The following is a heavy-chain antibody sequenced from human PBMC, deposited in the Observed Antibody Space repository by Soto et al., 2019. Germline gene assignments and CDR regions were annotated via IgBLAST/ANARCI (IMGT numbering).Heavy chain of an antibody. CDR1: GFTFSSYA. V-gene: IGHV3-23*01. D-gene: IGHD6-6*01. CDR3: AKVPSTAARPRYYYYGMEV. J-gene: IGHJ6*01. Sequence: GGSLRLSCAASGFTFSSYAMSWVRQAPGKGLEWVSAISGSGGSTYYADSVKGRFTISRDNSKNTLYLQMNSLRAEDTAVYYCAKVPSTAARPRYYYYGMEVWGQGTTVTVSS. CDR2: ISGSGGST.